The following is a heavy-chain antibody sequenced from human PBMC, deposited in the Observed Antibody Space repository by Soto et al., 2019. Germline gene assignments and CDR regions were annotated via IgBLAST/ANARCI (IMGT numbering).Heavy chain of an antibody. CDR3: TTYYYDSSPGLLGGMDV. Sequence: QVQLVQSGAEVKKPGASVKVSCKASGYTFTSYDINWVRQATGQGLEWMGWMNPNSGNTGYAQKFQGRVTMTRNTSISTAYMELSSLRSEDTAVYYCTTYYYDSSPGLLGGMDVWGQGTTVTVSS. J-gene: IGHJ6*02. V-gene: IGHV1-8*01. CDR2: MNPNSGNT. CDR1: GYTFTSYD. D-gene: IGHD3-22*01.